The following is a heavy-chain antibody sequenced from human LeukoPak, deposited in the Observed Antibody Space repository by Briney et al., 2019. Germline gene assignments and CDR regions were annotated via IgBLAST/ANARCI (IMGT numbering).Heavy chain of an antibody. CDR2: ISRSGGHT. CDR1: GSTFSSYA. D-gene: IGHD5-12*01. CDR3: ARGPSGYHNT. J-gene: IGHJ4*02. Sequence: GGSLRLSCAASGSTFSSYAIHWVRQAPGKGLEYVSAISRSGGHTYYANSVEGRFTISRDNSKNTLYLQMNSLRAEDTAMYYCARGPSGYHNTGGQGTLVTVSS. V-gene: IGHV3-64*01.